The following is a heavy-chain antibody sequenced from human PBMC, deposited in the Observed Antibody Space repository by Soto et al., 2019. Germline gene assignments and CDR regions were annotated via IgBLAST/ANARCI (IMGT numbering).Heavy chain of an antibody. CDR2: IYLSGST. CDR1: SDSIISGAYS. Sequence: QLQLQESGSGLVKPSQTLSLTCAVSSDSIISGAYSWSWIRQPPGKGLEWIGYIYLSGSTKYNPSLKGRVTMSIDTSKNHFSLKLRSVTAADTAVYYCARTVTYFHGSGSSNFDPWGQGTLVTVSS. V-gene: IGHV4-30-2*01. D-gene: IGHD3-10*01. CDR3: ARTVTYFHGSGSSNFDP. J-gene: IGHJ5*02.